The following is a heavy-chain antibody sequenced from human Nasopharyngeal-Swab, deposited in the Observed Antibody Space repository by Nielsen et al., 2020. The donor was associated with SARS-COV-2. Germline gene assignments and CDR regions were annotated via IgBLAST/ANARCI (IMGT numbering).Heavy chain of an antibody. J-gene: IGHJ4*02. Sequence: ASVKVSCKTSGYTFNNYGLSWVRQAPGQGLEWMGWISPYYGYTKYAQKVQGRVTLTTDTSTSTAYTELRSLRSDDTAIYYCAKEGEPRRSYYTFEHWGQGTLVTVSS. CDR1: GYTFNNYG. V-gene: IGHV1-18*01. CDR2: ISPYYGYT. D-gene: IGHD3-10*01. CDR3: AKEGEPRRSYYTFEH.